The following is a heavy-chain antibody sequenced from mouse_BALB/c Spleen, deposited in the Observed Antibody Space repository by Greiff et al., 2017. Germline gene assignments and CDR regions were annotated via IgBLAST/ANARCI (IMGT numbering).Heavy chain of an antibody. V-gene: IGHV2-5-1*01. D-gene: IGHD2-2*01. J-gene: IGHJ4*01. Sequence: QVQLQQSGPSLVQPSQSLSITCTVSGFSLTSYGVHWVRQSPGKGLEWLGVIWRGGSTDYNAAFMSRLSITKDNSKSQVFFKMNSLQADDTAIYYCAKKGGKIYYGYDGYAMDYWGQGTSVTVSS. CDR2: IWRGGST. CDR3: AKKGGKIYYGYDGYAMDY. CDR1: GFSLTSYG.